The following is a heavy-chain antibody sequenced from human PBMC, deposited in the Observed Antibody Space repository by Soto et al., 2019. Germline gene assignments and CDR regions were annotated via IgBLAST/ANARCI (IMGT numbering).Heavy chain of an antibody. CDR3: ARGRASGSYYLLDY. CDR2: INPNSGNI. CDR1: GDTFTTYD. J-gene: IGHJ4*02. D-gene: IGHD3-10*01. Sequence: ASVKVSCKASGDTFTTYDINWVRQAAGHGLEWMGWINPNSGNIGYAQRFQGRVTMTRDTAIRTAYMEVSSLRSDDTAVYYCARGRASGSYYLLDYWGQGTLVTVSS. V-gene: IGHV1-8*01.